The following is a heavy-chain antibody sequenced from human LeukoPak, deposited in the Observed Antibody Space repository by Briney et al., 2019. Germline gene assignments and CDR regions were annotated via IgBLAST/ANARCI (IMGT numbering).Heavy chain of an antibody. J-gene: IGHJ6*02. CDR1: GYTFTGYY. Sequence: GASVKVSCKASGYTFTGYYVHWVRQAPGQGLEWMGWISPNSGGTNYAQKFQGRVTMTRDTSISTASMELSRLRSDDTAVYYCARDGGYCSSTSCYAPEYYSYYGMDVWGQGTTVTVSS. CDR3: ARDGGYCSSTSCYAPEYYSYYGMDV. V-gene: IGHV1-2*02. CDR2: ISPNSGGT. D-gene: IGHD2-2*01.